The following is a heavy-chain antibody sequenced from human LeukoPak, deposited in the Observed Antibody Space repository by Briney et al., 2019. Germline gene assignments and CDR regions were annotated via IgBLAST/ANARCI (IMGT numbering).Heavy chain of an antibody. D-gene: IGHD1-26*01. CDR3: AREVGATDYFDY. J-gene: IGHJ4*02. CDR2: IYYSGST. CDR1: GGSVSSGSYY. Sequence: PSETLSLTCTVSGGSVSSGSYYWSWIRQPPGKGLEWIGYIYYSGSTNYNPSLESRVTISVDTSKNQFSLKLSSVTAADTAVYYCAREVGATDYFDYWGQGTLVTVSS. V-gene: IGHV4-61*01.